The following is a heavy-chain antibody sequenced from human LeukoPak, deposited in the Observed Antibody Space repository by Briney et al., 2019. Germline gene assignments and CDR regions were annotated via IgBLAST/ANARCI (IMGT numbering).Heavy chain of an antibody. D-gene: IGHD4-17*01. CDR2: ISAYNGNT. V-gene: IGHV1-18*01. Sequence: ASVKVSCTASGYTFTSYGISWVRQAPGQGLEWMGWISAYNGNTNYAQKLQGRVTMTTDTSTSTAYMELRSLRSDDTAVYYCAGDPPGTNDAFDIWGQGTMVTVSS. J-gene: IGHJ3*02. CDR1: GYTFTSYG. CDR3: AGDPPGTNDAFDI.